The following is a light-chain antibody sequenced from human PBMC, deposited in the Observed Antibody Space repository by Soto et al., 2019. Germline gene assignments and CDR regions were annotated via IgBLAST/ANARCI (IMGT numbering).Light chain of an antibody. CDR2: EGS. CDR1: SDNIGSYNL. V-gene: IGLV2-23*01. Sequence: QSALTQPASVPGSLGPSTTISCIGSSDNIGSYNLVSWYQQKPGKAPKIIIFEGSKRPSGVSNRFSGSRSGNTASLTISGLQAEDEADYYCCSFAGTGTQYVFGTGTRSPS. J-gene: IGLJ1*01. CDR3: CSFAGTGTQYV.